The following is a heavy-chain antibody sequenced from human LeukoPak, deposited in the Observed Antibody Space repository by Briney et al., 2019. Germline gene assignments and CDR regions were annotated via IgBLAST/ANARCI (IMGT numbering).Heavy chain of an antibody. CDR2: INHSGST. CDR1: GGSFSVYY. J-gene: IGHJ5*02. Sequence: SETLSLTCAVYGGSFSVYYWSWIRQPPGKGLEWIGEINHSGSTNYNPSLKSRVTISVDTSKNQFSLKLSSVTAADTAVYYCASAITYYYDSSGYHPTQEPRWFDPRGQGTLVTVSS. V-gene: IGHV4-34*01. CDR3: ASAITYYYDSSGYHPTQEPRWFDP. D-gene: IGHD3-22*01.